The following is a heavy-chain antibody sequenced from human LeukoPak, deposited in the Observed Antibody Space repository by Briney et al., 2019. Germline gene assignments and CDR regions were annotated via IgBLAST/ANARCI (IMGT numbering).Heavy chain of an antibody. D-gene: IGHD6-19*01. CDR2: IYSGGST. V-gene: IGHV3-53*01. CDR3: ARGIAVARDAFDI. J-gene: IGHJ3*02. CDR1: GFTVSSNY. Sequence: PGGSLRLSCAASGFTVSSNYMSWVRQAPGKGLEWVSVIYSGGSTYYADSVKGRFTISRDNSKNTLYLQMNSLRAEDTAVYYCARGIAVARDAFDIWGQGTMVTVSS.